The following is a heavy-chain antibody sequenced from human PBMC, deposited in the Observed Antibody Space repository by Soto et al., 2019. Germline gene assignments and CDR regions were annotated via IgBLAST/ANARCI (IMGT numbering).Heavy chain of an antibody. Sequence: GGSLRLSCAASGFTFSSYSMNWVRQAPGKGLEWVSYISSSSSTIYYADSVKGRFTISRDNAKNSLYLQMNSLRAEDTAVYYCAGYSSGWYGSPSHTPVYYYYMDVWGKGTTVTVSS. D-gene: IGHD6-19*01. CDR1: GFTFSSYS. J-gene: IGHJ6*03. CDR2: ISSSSSTI. CDR3: AGYSSGWYGSPSHTPVYYYYMDV. V-gene: IGHV3-48*01.